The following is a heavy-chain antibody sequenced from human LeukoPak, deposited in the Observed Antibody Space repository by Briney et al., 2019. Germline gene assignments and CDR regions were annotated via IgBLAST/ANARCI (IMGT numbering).Heavy chain of an antibody. D-gene: IGHD3-22*01. CDR3: AKDLSLYYSSGFDI. Sequence: GGALRLSCVASRFTFSRYAMSWVRQAPGKGVAGVSAISGSCGSTYYADSVKSRFNIARDYSKNTLYLQMNSLRAEDTAVYYCAKDLSLYYSSGFDIWGQGTMVTVSS. J-gene: IGHJ3*02. CDR1: RFTFSRYA. V-gene: IGHV3-23*01. CDR2: ISGSCGST.